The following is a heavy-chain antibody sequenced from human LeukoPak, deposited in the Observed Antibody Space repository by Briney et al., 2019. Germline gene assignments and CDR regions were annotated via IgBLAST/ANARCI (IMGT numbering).Heavy chain of an antibody. J-gene: IGHJ4*02. CDR3: AKRYNSSPY. D-gene: IGHD6-13*01. CDR1: GFTFSSHA. CDR2: ISGGDGST. V-gene: IGHV3-23*01. Sequence: QAGGSLRLSCTASGFTFSSHAMSWVRQAPGKGLEWVSAISGGDGSTYYADSVKGRFTISRDNSKNTLYLQMNSQRAEDTAVYYCAKRYNSSPYWGQGTLVTVSS.